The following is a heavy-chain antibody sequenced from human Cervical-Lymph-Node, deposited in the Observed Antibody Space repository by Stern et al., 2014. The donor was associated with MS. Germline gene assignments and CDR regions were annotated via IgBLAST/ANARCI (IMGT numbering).Heavy chain of an antibody. CDR3: ARTLRDGYNKGYFEY. D-gene: IGHD5-24*01. V-gene: IGHV2-70*04. CDR1: GFSLSTSEMR. CDR2: SYWDDDK. Sequence: QITLKESGPALVKPTQTLTLTCTFSGFSLSTSEMRVSWIRQPPGKALDGLVTSYWDDDKFYSTSLKTRLTISKDTSKNQVVLTMTNMDPVDTATYYCARTLRDGYNKGYFEYWGQGTLVTVSS. J-gene: IGHJ4*02.